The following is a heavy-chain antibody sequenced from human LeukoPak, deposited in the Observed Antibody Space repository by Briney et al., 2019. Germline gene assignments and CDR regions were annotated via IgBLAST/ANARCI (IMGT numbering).Heavy chain of an antibody. J-gene: IGHJ3*02. CDR3: ARDVGSSGYNAFDI. D-gene: IGHD3-22*01. Sequence: SETLSLTCTVSGGSISSYYWSWIRQPPGKGLEWIGYVFYSGSTNYNPSLKSRVTISVDTSKNQFSLKLSSVTAAVTAVYYCARDVGSSGYNAFDIWGQGTVVTVSS. V-gene: IGHV4-59*01. CDR2: VFYSGST. CDR1: GGSISSYY.